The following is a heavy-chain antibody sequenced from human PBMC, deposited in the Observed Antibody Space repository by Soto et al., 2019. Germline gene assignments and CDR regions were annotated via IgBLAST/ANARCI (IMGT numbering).Heavy chain of an antibody. J-gene: IGHJ6*02. V-gene: IGHV1-18*04. D-gene: IGHD3-22*01. Sequence: GASVKVSCKASGYTFTTYDITWVRQAPGQGLEWMGWVSGYNGNTKYAQKLQGRVIMTTDTSTSTAYMELRSLRSDDTAVYYCVKDRDSNSWPSRDVWGPGTAVTVSS. CDR2: VSGYNGNT. CDR1: GYTFTTYD. CDR3: VKDRDSNSWPSRDV.